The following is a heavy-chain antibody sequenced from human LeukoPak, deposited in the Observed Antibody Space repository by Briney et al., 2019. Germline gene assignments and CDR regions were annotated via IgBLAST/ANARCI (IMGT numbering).Heavy chain of an antibody. D-gene: IGHD3-22*01. J-gene: IGHJ4*02. CDR3: ARDLWYYYDSSGANIFDY. V-gene: IGHV3-21*01. Sequence: GGSLRLSCAASGFTFSSYSMNWVRQAPGKGLEWVSSISSSSSYIYYADSVKGRFTISRDNAKNSLYLQMNSLRAEDTAVYYCARDLWYYYDSSGANIFDYWGQGTLVTVSS. CDR1: GFTFSSYS. CDR2: ISSSSSYI.